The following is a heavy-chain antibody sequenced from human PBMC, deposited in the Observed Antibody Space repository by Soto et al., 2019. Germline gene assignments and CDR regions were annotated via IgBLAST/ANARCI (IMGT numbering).Heavy chain of an antibody. D-gene: IGHD3-16*01. J-gene: IGHJ4*02. Sequence: EVQLVESGGGLVQPGGSLGLSCTASGFTFSDYWMYWVRQVPGKGLVWVSRISGDGSSTNYADSVKGRSTIARDNAKITVYLQMYRPRVEDTAVYYCVRRSNAWSGMDYWGQGILVTVS. CDR3: VRRSNAWSGMDY. CDR2: ISGDGSST. V-gene: IGHV3-74*01. CDR1: GFTFSDYW.